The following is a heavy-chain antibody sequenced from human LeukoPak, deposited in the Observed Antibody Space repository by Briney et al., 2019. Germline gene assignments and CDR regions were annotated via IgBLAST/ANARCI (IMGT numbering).Heavy chain of an antibody. CDR1: GYTFTGYY. V-gene: IGHV1-2*02. J-gene: IGHJ4*02. D-gene: IGHD2-2*01. CDR2: INPNSDVT. CDR3: ARSIACSSTSCYVLPFDY. Sequence: GASMKVSCKASGYTFTGYYMHWVRQAPGRGLEWMGWINPNSDVTNYAQKFQGRVTMTRDTSISTAYMELSRLRSDDTAVYYCARSIACSSTSCYVLPFDYWGQGTLVTVSS.